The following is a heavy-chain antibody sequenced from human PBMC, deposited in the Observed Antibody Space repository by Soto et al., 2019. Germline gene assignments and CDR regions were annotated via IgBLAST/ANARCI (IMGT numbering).Heavy chain of an antibody. V-gene: IGHV4-59*01. CDR3: ARGGGFLEWLLFDY. J-gene: IGHJ4*02. CDR1: GGSISSYY. Sequence: SETLSLTCTVSGGSISSYYWSWIRQPPGKGLEWIGYIYYSGSTNYNPSLKSRVTISVDTSKNQFSLKLSSVTAADTAVYYCARGGGFLEWLLFDYWGQGTLVTVSS. D-gene: IGHD3-3*01. CDR2: IYYSGST.